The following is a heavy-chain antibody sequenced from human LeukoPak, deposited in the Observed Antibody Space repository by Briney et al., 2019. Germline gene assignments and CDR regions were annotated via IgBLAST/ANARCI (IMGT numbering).Heavy chain of an antibody. J-gene: IGHJ4*02. V-gene: IGHV1-18*01. Sequence: ASVKVSCKASGGTFSSYAIGWVRQAPGQGLEWMGWISAYNGNTNYAQKLQGRVTMTTDTSTSTAYMELRSLRSDDTAVYYCARDVGFGGIDYWGQGTLVTVSS. CDR3: ARDVGFGGIDY. CDR1: GGTFSSYA. D-gene: IGHD3-10*01. CDR2: ISAYNGNT.